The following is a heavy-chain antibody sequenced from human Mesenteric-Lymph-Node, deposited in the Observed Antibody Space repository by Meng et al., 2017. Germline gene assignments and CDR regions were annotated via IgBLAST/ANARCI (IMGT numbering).Heavy chain of an antibody. CDR2: IYSGGST. CDR3: ARLAMHYDSSGYYFDY. CDR1: GFTVSTNY. J-gene: IGHJ4*02. D-gene: IGHD3-22*01. V-gene: IGHV3-53*01. Sequence: EVQLVASGGGLIQPGGSLRLSCAASGFTVSTNYMSWVRQAPGKGLEWVSVIYSGGSTYYADSVKGRFTISRDNSKNTLYLQMNSLRAEDTAVYYCARLAMHYDSSGYYFDYWGQGTLVTVSS.